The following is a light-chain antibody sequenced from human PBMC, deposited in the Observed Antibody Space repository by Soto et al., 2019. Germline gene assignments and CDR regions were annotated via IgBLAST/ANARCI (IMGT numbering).Light chain of an antibody. CDR3: QQYGNSPQT. CDR1: QTVNSDY. CDR2: GAS. V-gene: IGKV3-20*01. J-gene: IGKJ1*01. Sequence: EIVLTQSPATLSLSPGERATLSCRASQTVNSDYLAWFQQRPGQAPRLLIYGASSRATGIPDRFSGSGSGTDFTLTISRLEPEDFAVYYCQQYGNSPQTFGQGTKVDIK.